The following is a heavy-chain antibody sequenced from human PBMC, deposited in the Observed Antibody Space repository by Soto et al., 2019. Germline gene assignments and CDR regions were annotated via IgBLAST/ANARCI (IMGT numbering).Heavy chain of an antibody. CDR3: ARVRVRGSGYYDWFDP. D-gene: IGHD3-3*01. V-gene: IGHV4-39*01. J-gene: IGHJ5*02. Sequence: LQLQESGPGLVKPSETLSLTCTVSGGSISSSSYYWGWIRQPPGKGLEWIGSIYYSGSTYYNPSLKSRVTISVDTSKNQFSLELSSVTAADTAVYYCARVRVRGSGYYDWFDPWGQGTLVTVSS. CDR1: GGSISSSSYY. CDR2: IYYSGST.